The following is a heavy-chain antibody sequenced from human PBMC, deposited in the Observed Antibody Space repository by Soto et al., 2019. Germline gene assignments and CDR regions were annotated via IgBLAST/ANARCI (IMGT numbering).Heavy chain of an antibody. Sequence: GGSLRLSCAASGFTFSIYGMHWVRQAPGKGLEWVAVISYDGSNKYYADSVKGRFTISRDNSKNTLYLQMNSLRAEDTAVYYCAKDRWLLWFGEKIGMDVWGQGTTVTVSS. D-gene: IGHD3-10*01. CDR1: GFTFSIYG. CDR2: ISYDGSNK. CDR3: AKDRWLLWFGEKIGMDV. J-gene: IGHJ6*02. V-gene: IGHV3-30*18.